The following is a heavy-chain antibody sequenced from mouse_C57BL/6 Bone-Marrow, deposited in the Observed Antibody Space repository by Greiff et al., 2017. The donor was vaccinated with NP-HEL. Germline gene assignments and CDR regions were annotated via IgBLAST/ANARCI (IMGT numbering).Heavy chain of an antibody. V-gene: IGHV5-6*01. CDR2: ISSGGSYT. J-gene: IGHJ2*01. D-gene: IGHD2-5*01. Sequence: EVQLVESGGDLVKPGGSLKLSCAASGFTFSSYGMSWVRQTPDKRLAWVATISSGGSYTYYPDSVKGRFTISRDNAKNTLYLQMSSLKSEDTAMYYCARDYYSNYFDYGGQGTTLTVSS. CDR1: GFTFSSYG. CDR3: ARDYYSNYFDY.